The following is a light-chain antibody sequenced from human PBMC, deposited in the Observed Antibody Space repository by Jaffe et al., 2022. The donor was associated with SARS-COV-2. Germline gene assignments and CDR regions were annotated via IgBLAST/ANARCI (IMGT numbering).Light chain of an antibody. CDR2: EVS. CDR1: SSDVGGYNY. V-gene: IGLV2-14*01. CDR3: SSYASRTTLI. Sequence: QSALTQPASVSGSPGQSINISCTGTSSDVGGYNYVSWYQQHPGKAPKLMIYEVSNRPSGVPDRFSGSKSGNTASLTISGLQAEDEADYYCSSYASRTTLIFGPGTKVAVL. J-gene: IGLJ1*01.